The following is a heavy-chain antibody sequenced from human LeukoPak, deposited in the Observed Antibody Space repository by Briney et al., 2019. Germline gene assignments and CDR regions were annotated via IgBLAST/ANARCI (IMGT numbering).Heavy chain of an antibody. J-gene: IGHJ6*03. CDR1: GLTFSSDG. Sequence: GGSLRLSCAASGLTFSSDGMSWVRQAPGKGLEWVAVISGSGGTTYYAVSVKGRFTISRDNSKKTLYLQMSSLGADDTAVYFCAKSIEGVVRGTYYYYSYMDVWGKGTTVTVSS. CDR3: AKSIEGVVRGTYYYYSYMDV. CDR2: ISGSGGTT. D-gene: IGHD3-3*01. V-gene: IGHV3-23*01.